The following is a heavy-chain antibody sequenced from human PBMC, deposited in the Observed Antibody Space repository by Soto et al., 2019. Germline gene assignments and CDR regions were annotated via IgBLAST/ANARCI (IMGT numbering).Heavy chain of an antibody. V-gene: IGHV3-21*01. CDR2: ISSSSSYI. J-gene: IGHJ3*02. CDR1: FSSYS. Sequence: FSSYSMNWVRQAPGKGLEWVSSISSSSSYIYYADSVKGRFTISRDNAKNSLYLQMNSLRAEDTAVYYCASPRYSGSSGAFDIWGQGTMVTVSS. CDR3: ASPRYSGSSGAFDI. D-gene: IGHD1-26*01.